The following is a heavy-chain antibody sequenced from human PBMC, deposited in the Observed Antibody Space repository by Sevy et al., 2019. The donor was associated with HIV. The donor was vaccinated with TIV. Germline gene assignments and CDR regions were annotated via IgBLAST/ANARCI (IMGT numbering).Heavy chain of an antibody. V-gene: IGHV4-39*01. Sequence: SETLSLTCTVSGGSISSSSYYWGWIRQPPGKGLEWIGSIYYSGSTYYNPSLKSRVTISVDTSKNQFSLKLSSVTAADTAVYYCAGHGIDYNYVWGSYRYTPEYFQHWGQGTLVTVSS. D-gene: IGHD3-16*02. J-gene: IGHJ1*01. CDR1: GGSISSSSYY. CDR3: AGHGIDYNYVWGSYRYTPEYFQH. CDR2: IYYSGST.